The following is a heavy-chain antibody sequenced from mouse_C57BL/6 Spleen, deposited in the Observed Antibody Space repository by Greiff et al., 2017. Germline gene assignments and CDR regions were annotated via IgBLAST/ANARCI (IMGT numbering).Heavy chain of an antibody. D-gene: IGHD1-1*01. V-gene: IGHV1-82*01. J-gene: IGHJ1*03. CDR3: ARDYYGSSYWYFDV. CDR1: GYAFSSSW. CDR2: LYPGDGDT. Sequence: VQLQQSGPELVKPGASVKISCKASGYAFSSSWLNWVKQRPGRGLEWIGRLYPGDGDTNYNGKFKGKATLTADTSSSPAYLQLSSLTSEDSAVSSCARDYYGSSYWYFDVWGTGTTVTVSS.